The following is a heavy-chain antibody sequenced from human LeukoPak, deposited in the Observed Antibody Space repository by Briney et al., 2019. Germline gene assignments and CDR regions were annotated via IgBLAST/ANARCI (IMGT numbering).Heavy chain of an antibody. CDR1: GFTFSRYG. CDR3: AKGADIVAYIDY. J-gene: IGHJ4*02. V-gene: IGHV3-33*06. Sequence: GGSLRLSCAASGFTFSRYGMPWVSQAPGKGLERVAVRWYDGSNKYYADSVKGRFTISRDNSKNTLYLQVNSLRAEDTAVYYCAKGADIVAYIDYWGQGTLVTVSS. CDR2: RWYDGSNK. D-gene: IGHD5-12*01.